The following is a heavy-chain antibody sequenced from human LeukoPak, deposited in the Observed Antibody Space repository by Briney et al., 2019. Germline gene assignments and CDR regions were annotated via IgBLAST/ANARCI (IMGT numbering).Heavy chain of an antibody. J-gene: IGHJ4*02. CDR1: GGSISSYY. CDR2: IYTSGST. CDR3: ARDPSNDSSGYYPV. Sequence: SETLSLTCTVSGGSISSYYWSWIRQPAGKGLKWIGRIYTSGSTNYNPSLKSRVTMSVDTSKNQFSLKLSSVTAADTAVYYCARDPSNDSSGYYPVWGQGTLVTVSS. D-gene: IGHD3-22*01. V-gene: IGHV4-4*07.